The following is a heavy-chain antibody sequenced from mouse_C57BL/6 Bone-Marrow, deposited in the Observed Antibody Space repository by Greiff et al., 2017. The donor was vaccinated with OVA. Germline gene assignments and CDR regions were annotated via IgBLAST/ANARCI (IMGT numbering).Heavy chain of an antibody. V-gene: IGHV1-69*01. CDR3: ARWTTVVAN. CDR1: GYTFTSYW. J-gene: IGHJ2*01. D-gene: IGHD1-1*01. CDR2: IDPSDSYT. Sequence: QVQLQQPGAELVMPGASVKLSCKASGYTFTSYWMHWVKQRPGQGLEWIGEIDPSDSYTNYNQQFKGKSTLTVDKSSSTAYMQLSSLTSEDSAVYYCARWTTVVANWGQGTTLTVSS.